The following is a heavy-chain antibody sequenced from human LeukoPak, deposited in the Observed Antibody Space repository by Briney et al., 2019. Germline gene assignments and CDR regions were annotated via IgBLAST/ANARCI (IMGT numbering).Heavy chain of an antibody. CDR2: ISGSGGST. CDR3: ARGSGSRNYYYYYMDV. CDR1: GFTFSSYA. D-gene: IGHD1-26*01. J-gene: IGHJ6*03. Sequence: PGGSLRLSCAASGFTFSSYATSWVRQAPGKGLEWVSAISGSGGSTYYADSVKGRFTISRDNSKNTLYLQMNSLRAEDTAVYYCARGSGSRNYYYYYMDVWGKGTTVTVSS. V-gene: IGHV3-23*01.